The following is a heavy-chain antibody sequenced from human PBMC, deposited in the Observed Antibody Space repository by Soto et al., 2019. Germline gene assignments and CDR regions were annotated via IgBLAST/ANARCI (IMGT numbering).Heavy chain of an antibody. CDR3: ARAPETYDFWSATDAFDI. Sequence: GRSLRLSCAASGFTFSSYAMHWVRQAPGKGLEYVSAISSNGGSTYYANSVKGRFTISRDNSKNTLYLQMGSLRAEDMAVYYCARAPETYDFWSATDAFDIWGQGTMVTVSS. D-gene: IGHD3-3*01. CDR1: GFTFSSYA. CDR2: ISSNGGST. V-gene: IGHV3-64*01. J-gene: IGHJ3*02.